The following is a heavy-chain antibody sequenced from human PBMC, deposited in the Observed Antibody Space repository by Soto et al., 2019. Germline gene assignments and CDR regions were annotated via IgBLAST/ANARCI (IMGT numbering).Heavy chain of an antibody. Sequence: SETLSVTCAVYGGSFSGYYWSWIRKTPGKGLEWIGEINHSGSTNYNPSLKSRVTISVDTSKNQFSLKLSSVTAADTAVYYCARGSLPSIAAAGAYYMDVWGKGTTITVSS. D-gene: IGHD6-13*01. CDR3: ARGSLPSIAAAGAYYMDV. V-gene: IGHV4-34*01. CDR1: GGSFSGYY. J-gene: IGHJ6*03. CDR2: INHSGST.